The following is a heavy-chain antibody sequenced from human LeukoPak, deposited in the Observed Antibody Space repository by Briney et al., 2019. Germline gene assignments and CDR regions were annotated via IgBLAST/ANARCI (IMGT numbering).Heavy chain of an antibody. CDR3: ATDRGNSAFCLFKPE. V-gene: IGHV1-69*13. Sequence: SVKVSCKTSGGTFNDCAISWVRRAPGQGFEWMGGLIPIFGRTNYAQKFQGRVTIKADESLSTAYMELSSLTSDDTAVYYCATDRGNSAFCLFKPEWGQGTLVTVSS. CDR1: GGTFNDCA. CDR2: LIPIFGRT. J-gene: IGHJ4*02. D-gene: IGHD2/OR15-2a*01.